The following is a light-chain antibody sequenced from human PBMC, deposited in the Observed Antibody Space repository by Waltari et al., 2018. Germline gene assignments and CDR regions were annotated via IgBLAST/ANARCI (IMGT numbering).Light chain of an antibody. CDR1: SGPVSSTSS. CDR3: SMYMGSGVWV. Sequence: QTVVTQEPSLSVSPGGTVTLACALRSGPVSSTSSPTCYQQTPGQPPRTLVYKGISRSSGVPDRLSGSILWNTAALTITGAQADDESDYYCSMYMGSGVWVFGGGTKLTVL. J-gene: IGLJ3*02. V-gene: IGLV8-61*01. CDR2: KGI.